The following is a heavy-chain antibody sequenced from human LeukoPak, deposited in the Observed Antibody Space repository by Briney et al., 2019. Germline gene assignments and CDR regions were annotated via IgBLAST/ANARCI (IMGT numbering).Heavy chain of an antibody. V-gene: IGHV3-48*03. CDR1: GFTFSSYA. D-gene: IGHD5-12*01. Sequence: GGSLRLSCAASGFTFSSYAMSWVRQAPGKGLEWVSYISSSGSTIYYADSVKGRFTISRDNAKNSLYLQMNSLRAEDTAVYYCARQTSGYSGYDYLANYYYGMDVWGQGTTVTVSS. CDR2: ISSSGSTI. CDR3: ARQTSGYSGYDYLANYYYGMDV. J-gene: IGHJ6*02.